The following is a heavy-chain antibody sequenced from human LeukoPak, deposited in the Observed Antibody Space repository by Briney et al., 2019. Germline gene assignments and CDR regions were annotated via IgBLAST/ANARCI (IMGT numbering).Heavy chain of an antibody. Sequence: GRSLRLSCAASGFTFDEYAMYWVRQGPGKGLEWVSAISWNSDNIAYADSVKGRFTISRDNAKNSLFLQMNSLRVEDTALYHCLKSNGKYFYGMDVWGQGTTVTVSS. V-gene: IGHV3-9*01. CDR2: ISWNSDNI. CDR3: LKSNGKYFYGMDV. J-gene: IGHJ6*02. CDR1: GFTFDEYA. D-gene: IGHD1-26*01.